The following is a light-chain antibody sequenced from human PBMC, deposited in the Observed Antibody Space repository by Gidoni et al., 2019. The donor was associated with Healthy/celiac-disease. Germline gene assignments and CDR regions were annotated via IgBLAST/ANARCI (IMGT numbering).Light chain of an antibody. CDR3: QQSYSTLWT. V-gene: IGKV1-39*01. CDR2: AAS. Sequence: DIQMTQSPSSLSAYVGDRVTITCRASQSISSYLNWYQQKPGKAPKLLIYAASSLQSGVPSRFRGSGSGTDFTLTISCLQPEDFATYYCQQSYSTLWTFGQGTKVEIK. J-gene: IGKJ1*01. CDR1: QSISSY.